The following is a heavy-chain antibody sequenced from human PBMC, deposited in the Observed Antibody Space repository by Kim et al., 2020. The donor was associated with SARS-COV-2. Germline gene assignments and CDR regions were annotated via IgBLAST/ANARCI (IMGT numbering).Heavy chain of an antibody. CDR2: IYYSGNT. CDR3: ASAVKGYISSWYLDY. D-gene: IGHD6-13*01. Sequence: SETLSLTCTVSGGSISSYYWSWIRQPPGKGLEWIGYIYYSGNTNYNPSLKSRVTISVDTSKNQFSLKLSSVTAADTAVYYCASAVKGYISSWYLDYWGQGTLVTVSS. J-gene: IGHJ4*02. V-gene: IGHV4-59*01. CDR1: GGSISSYY.